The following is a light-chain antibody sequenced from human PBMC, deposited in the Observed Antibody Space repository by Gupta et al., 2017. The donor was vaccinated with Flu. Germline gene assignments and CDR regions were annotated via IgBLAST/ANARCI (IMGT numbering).Light chain of an antibody. J-gene: IGKJ2*01. CDR1: QSVNRRY. CDR2: GAS. V-gene: IGKV3-20*01. CDR3: QQYGSSPKYS. Sequence: TLSLSPGERATLACRARQSVNRRYLAWYQQKPGQAPRLLIYGASSRATGIPDRFSGSGSGTDFTLTISRREPEDFAVYYCQQYGSSPKYSFGQGTKLEIK.